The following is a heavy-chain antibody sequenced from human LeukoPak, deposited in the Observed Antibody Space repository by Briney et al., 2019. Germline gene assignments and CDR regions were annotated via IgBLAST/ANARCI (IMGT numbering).Heavy chain of an antibody. CDR3: ARATSWSH. V-gene: IGHV3-7*01. D-gene: IGHD2-2*01. CDR2: IKPDGSDK. J-gene: IGHJ4*02. Sequence: GGSLRLSCAASGFTFSGSGMSWIRQAPGKGLEWVANIKPDGSDKYYVDSVKGRFTISRDNAKNSLYLQMNSLRAEDTAVYYCARATSWSHWGQGTLVTVSS. CDR1: GFTFSGSG.